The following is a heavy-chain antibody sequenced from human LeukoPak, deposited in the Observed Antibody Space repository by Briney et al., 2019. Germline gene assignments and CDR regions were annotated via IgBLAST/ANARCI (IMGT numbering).Heavy chain of an antibody. Sequence: SVKVSCKASGGTFSSYAISWVRQAPGQRLEWMGGIIPIFGTANYAQKFQGRVTITADESTSTAYMELSSLRSEDTAVYYCARVSKGGDAFDIWGQGTMVTVSS. CDR3: ARVSKGGDAFDI. CDR2: IIPIFGTA. V-gene: IGHV1-69*13. CDR1: GGTFSSYA. D-gene: IGHD2/OR15-2a*01. J-gene: IGHJ3*02.